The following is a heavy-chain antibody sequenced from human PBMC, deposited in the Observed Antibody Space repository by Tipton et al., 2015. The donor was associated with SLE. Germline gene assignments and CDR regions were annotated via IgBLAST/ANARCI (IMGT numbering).Heavy chain of an antibody. J-gene: IGHJ3*01. CDR3: ARGDQLLTAFDV. CDR2: IYYSGST. D-gene: IGHD2-2*01. V-gene: IGHV4-39*07. CDR1: GGSISSSSYY. Sequence: LRLSCTVSGGSISSSSYYWGWIRQPPGKGLEWIGSIYYSGSTYYNPSLKSRVTISIDRSKNQFSLKLTSVTAADTAVYYCARGDQLLTAFDVWCPGTMVTVSS.